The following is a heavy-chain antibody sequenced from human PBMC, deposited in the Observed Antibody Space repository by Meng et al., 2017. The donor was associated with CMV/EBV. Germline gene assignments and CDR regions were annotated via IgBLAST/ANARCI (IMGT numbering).Heavy chain of an antibody. V-gene: IGHV4-34*01. CDR2: INHSGST. CDR3: ARVWVRPAVLRFLKSVRFDP. J-gene: IGHJ5*02. D-gene: IGHD3-3*01. CDR1: GGSCSGYY. Sequence: VQIEQWGGGLLKPSETLSPTCAVYGGSCSGYYWSWIRQPPGKGLESIGEINHSGSTNYNPSLKSRVTISVDTSKNQFSLKLSSVTAADTAVYYCARVWVRPAVLRFLKSVRFDPWGQGTLVTVSS.